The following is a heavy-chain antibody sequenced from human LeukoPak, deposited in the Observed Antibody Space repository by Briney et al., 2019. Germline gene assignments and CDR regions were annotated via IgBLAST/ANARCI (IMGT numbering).Heavy chain of an antibody. CDR1: GGSISSYY. Sequence: PSETLSLTCTVSGGSISSYYWSWIRQPPGKGLEWIGYIYYSGSTNYNPSLKSRVTISVDTSKNQFSLKLSSVTAADTAVYYCARHAHYDFWSGYYGGFDYWGQGTLVTVSS. D-gene: IGHD3-3*01. CDR3: ARHAHYDFWSGYYGGFDY. V-gene: IGHV4-59*08. J-gene: IGHJ4*02. CDR2: IYYSGST.